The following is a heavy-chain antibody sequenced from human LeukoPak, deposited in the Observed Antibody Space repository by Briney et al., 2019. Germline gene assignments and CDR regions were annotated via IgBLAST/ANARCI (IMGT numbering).Heavy chain of an antibody. J-gene: IGHJ4*02. CDR2: IIPILGIA. CDR1: GGTFSSYT. Sequence: SVKVSCKASGGTFSSYTISWVRQAPGQGLEWMGRIIPILGIANYAQKFQGRVTITADKSTSTAYMELSSLRPEDTAVYYCASQYSSSSRVYFDYWGQGTLVTVSS. V-gene: IGHV1-69*02. CDR3: ASQYSSSSRVYFDY. D-gene: IGHD6-6*01.